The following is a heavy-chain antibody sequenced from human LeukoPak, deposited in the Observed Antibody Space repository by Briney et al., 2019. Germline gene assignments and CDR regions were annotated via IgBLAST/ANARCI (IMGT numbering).Heavy chain of an antibody. CDR1: GFTFSSYA. V-gene: IGHV3-23*01. J-gene: IGHJ3*02. CDR3: AIYSGSYYGAFDI. CDR2: ISVSGGST. Sequence: PGGSLRLSCAASGFTFSSYAMSWVRQAPGKGLEWVSAISVSGGSTYYADSVKGRFTISRDNSKNTLYLQMNSLRAEDTAAYYCAIYSGSYYGAFDIWGQGTMVTVSS. D-gene: IGHD1-26*01.